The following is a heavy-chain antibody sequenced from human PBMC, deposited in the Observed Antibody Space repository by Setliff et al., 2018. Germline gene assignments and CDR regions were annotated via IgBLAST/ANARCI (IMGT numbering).Heavy chain of an antibody. CDR1: GVSFSSTTFY. D-gene: IGHD2-8*01. CDR2: VSFFGSA. J-gene: IGHJ4*02. V-gene: IGHV4-39*07. CDR3: ARDPRVHSGTWCLDS. Sequence: PSETLSLTCNVSGVSFSSTTFYWAWIRQSPGKGLEWIGSVSFFGSAYYNPSLQSRGAISLDTSRNQFSLELSSVTAADTAVYYCARDPRVHSGTWCLDSWGQGTQVTVSS.